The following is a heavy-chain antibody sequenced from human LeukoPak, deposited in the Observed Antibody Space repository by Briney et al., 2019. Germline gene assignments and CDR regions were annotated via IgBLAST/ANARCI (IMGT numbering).Heavy chain of an antibody. D-gene: IGHD3-3*01. CDR3: ARDEGRWYYDFWSGYPNPDYYYYYMDV. Sequence: GGSLRLSCAASGFTFSSYEMNWVRQAPGKGLEWVSYISSSGSTIYYADSVKGRSTISRDNAKNSLYLQMNSLRAEDTAVYYCARDEGRWYYDFWSGYPNPDYYYYYMDVWGKGTTVTVSS. V-gene: IGHV3-48*03. CDR1: GFTFSSYE. J-gene: IGHJ6*03. CDR2: ISSSGSTI.